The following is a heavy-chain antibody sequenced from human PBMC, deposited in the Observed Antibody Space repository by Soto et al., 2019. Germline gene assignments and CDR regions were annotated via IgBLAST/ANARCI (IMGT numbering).Heavy chain of an antibody. CDR1: GYSFTAYG. V-gene: IGHV1-18*01. D-gene: IGHD5-12*01. CDR2: ISTYNGKT. J-gene: IGHJ6*02. CDR3: ARGSGYDADYYYGMDV. Sequence: QGQLVQSGAEVKKPGASVKVSCKASGYSFTAYGISWVRQAPGQGLEWMGWISTYNGKTNYAQKLQGRVTMTTDTSTRTAYMGLRSLRSDDTAVYYCARGSGYDADYYYGMDVWGQGTTVTVSS.